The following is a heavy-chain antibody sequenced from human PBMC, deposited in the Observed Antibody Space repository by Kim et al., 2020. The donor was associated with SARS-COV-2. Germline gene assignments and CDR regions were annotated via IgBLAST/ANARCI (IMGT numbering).Heavy chain of an antibody. CDR3: ARDRLGYCSSTSCYNVWFDP. V-gene: IGHV1-2*04. CDR1: GYTFTGYY. CDR2: INPNSGGT. Sequence: ASVKVSCKASGYTFTGYYMHWVRQAPGQGLEWMGWINPNSGGTNYAQKFQGWVTMTRDTSISTAYMELSRLRSDDTAVYYCARDRLGYCSSTSCYNVWFDPWGQGTRVTVSS. D-gene: IGHD2-2*02. J-gene: IGHJ5*02.